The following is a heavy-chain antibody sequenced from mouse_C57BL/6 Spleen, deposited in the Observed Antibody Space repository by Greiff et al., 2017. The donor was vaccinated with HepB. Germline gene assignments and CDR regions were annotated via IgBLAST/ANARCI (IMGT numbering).Heavy chain of an antibody. V-gene: IGHV1-18*01. CDR3: ARSGYGPFAY. J-gene: IGHJ3*01. CDR1: GYTFTDYN. Sequence: DVKLQESGPELVKPGASVKIPCKASGYTFTDYNMDWVKQSHGKSLEWIGDINPNNGGTIYNQKFKGKATLTVDKSSSTAYMELRSLTSEDTAVYYCARSGYGPFAYWGQGTLVTVSA. CDR2: INPNNGGT. D-gene: IGHD3-1*01.